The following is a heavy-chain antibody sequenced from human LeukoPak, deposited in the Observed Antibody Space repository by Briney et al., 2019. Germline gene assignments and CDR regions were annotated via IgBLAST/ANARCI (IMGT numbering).Heavy chain of an antibody. V-gene: IGHV3-7*03. J-gene: IGHJ4*02. CDR2: INQGGGKT. CDR1: GFSFSDYW. Sequence: GGSLRLSCAASGFSFSDYWMQWVRQAPGKGLEWVANINQGGGKTNYVASVKGRFTISRDNAKNSLYPQMNSLRGEDTAIYYCARRYFDFWGQGTLVTVSS. CDR3: ARRYFDF.